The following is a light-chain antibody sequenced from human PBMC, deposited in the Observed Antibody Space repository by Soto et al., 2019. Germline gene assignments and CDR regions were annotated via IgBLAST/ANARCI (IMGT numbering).Light chain of an antibody. Sequence: EIVMTQSPATLSVSPGERATLSCRASQSVSSNLAWYQQKPGQAPRLLIYGASTRATGIPARFSGSASGTEFTLTISSLQSEDYAVYYCQQYNNWPPENTFGQGTQLEIK. CDR3: QQYNNWPPENT. CDR1: QSVSSN. CDR2: GAS. V-gene: IGKV3-15*01. J-gene: IGKJ2*01.